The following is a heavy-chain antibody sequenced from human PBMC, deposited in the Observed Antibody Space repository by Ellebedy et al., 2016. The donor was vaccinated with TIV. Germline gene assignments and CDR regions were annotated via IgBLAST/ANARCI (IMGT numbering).Heavy chain of an antibody. J-gene: IGHJ5*02. CDR2: ISYDGSDK. Sequence: GGSLRLXXAASGFTFSSSGMHWVRQAPGEGLEWVALISYDGSDKFYTDSVKGRFTISRDNSKNTLYLQMNSLRAEDTAVYYCAKNPYASGGHWFGPWGQGTLVTVSS. V-gene: IGHV3-30*18. CDR3: AKNPYASGGHWFGP. D-gene: IGHD3-16*01. CDR1: GFTFSSSG.